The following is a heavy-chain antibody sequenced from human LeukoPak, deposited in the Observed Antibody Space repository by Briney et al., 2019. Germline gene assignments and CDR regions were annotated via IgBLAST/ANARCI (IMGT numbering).Heavy chain of an antibody. CDR1: GGSISSYY. CDR2: IYYSGST. D-gene: IGHD1-14*01. J-gene: IGHJ4*02. V-gene: IGHV4-59*01. CDR3: ARDQGGPDDY. Sequence: SETLSLTCTVSGGSISSYYWSWIRQPPGKGLEWIGYIYYSGSTNYNPSLKSRVTISVDTSKNQFSLKLSSVTAADTAVYYRARDQGGPDDYWGQGTLVTVSS.